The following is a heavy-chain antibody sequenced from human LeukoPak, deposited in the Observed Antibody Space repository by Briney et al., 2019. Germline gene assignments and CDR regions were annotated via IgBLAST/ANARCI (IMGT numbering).Heavy chain of an antibody. J-gene: IGHJ3*02. CDR2: ISGSGGST. V-gene: IGHV3-23*01. Sequence: GGSLRLSCAASGFTFTDYSINWVRQAPGKGLEWVSAISGSGGSTYYADSVKGRFTISRDNSKNTLYLQMNSLRAEDTAVYYCAKVLPEDDAFDIWGQGTMVTVSS. CDR3: AKVLPEDDAFDI. CDR1: GFTFTDYS.